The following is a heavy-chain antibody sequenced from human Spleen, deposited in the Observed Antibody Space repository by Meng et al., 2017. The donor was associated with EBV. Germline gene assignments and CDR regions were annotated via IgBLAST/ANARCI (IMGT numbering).Heavy chain of an antibody. CDR3: ASESGRGFTPDY. J-gene: IGHJ4*02. Sequence: VQVVQSGAEGKKHGSLVKVSCTTSGGTFRSDAVSWVRQDPGQGLEWLGGLIPKSDAPYYAQKFQDRVTITADESTSTHYMDLRGLKSEDTAVYYCASESGRGFTPDYWGQGTLVTVSS. CDR1: GGTFRSDA. D-gene: IGHD3-10*01. CDR2: LIPKSDAP. V-gene: IGHV1-69*01.